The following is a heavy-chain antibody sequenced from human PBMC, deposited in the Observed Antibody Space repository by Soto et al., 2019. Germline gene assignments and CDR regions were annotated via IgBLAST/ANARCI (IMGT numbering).Heavy chain of an antibody. CDR3: ARVPLIGGPHFDY. Sequence: PSETLSLTCTVSGGSISSGGYYWSWIRQHPGKGLEWIGYIYYSGSTYYNPSLKSRVTISVDTSKNQFSLKLSSVTAADTAVYYCARVPLIGGPHFDYWGQGTLVTVSS. J-gene: IGHJ4*02. V-gene: IGHV4-31*03. D-gene: IGHD3-16*01. CDR1: GGSISSGGYY. CDR2: IYYSGST.